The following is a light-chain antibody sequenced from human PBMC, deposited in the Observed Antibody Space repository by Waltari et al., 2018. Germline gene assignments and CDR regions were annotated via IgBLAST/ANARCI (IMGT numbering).Light chain of an antibody. V-gene: IGLV1-47*01. CDR2: RND. CDR3: TTWDDSLSAWV. Sequence: QSVLTQPPSASGTPGQRVTISCSGGSSNLGSNYVYWYQQLPGTAPKRLSYRNDQRPSGVPDRFSGSKSGTSASLAISGLRSEDEADYHCTTWDDSLSAWVFGGGTKLTVL. CDR1: SSNLGSNY. J-gene: IGLJ3*02.